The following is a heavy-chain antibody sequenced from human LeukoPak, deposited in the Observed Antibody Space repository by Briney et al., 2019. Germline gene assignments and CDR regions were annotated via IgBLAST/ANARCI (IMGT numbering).Heavy chain of an antibody. CDR1: GSSIIGYF. CDR2: IYDSGST. D-gene: IGHD3-3*01. V-gene: IGHV4-4*09. CDR3: ARYALWSGYYSYYYYGMDV. Sequence: SETLSLTCTVSGSSIIGYFWTWMRQPPGKGLEWIGNIYDSGSTNYKPSLQSRVTISLDSSKNQVFLKLDSVTAADTAVYYCARYALWSGYYSYYYYGMDVWGQGTTVTVSS. J-gene: IGHJ6*02.